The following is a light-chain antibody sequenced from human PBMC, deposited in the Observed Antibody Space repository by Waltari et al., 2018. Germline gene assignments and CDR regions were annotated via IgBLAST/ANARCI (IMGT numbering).Light chain of an antibody. V-gene: IGLV2-14*01. CDR3: SSYITSSTL. CDR1: SSDVGHNY. Sequence: QSALTQPASVSGSPGQSITISRTGTSSDVGHNYYSWYQQFPGKAPKLVIYDVSHRPSGVSNRFSGSKSGNTASLTISGLQAEDEADYLCSSYITSSTLFGGGTKLTVL. CDR2: DVS. J-gene: IGLJ2*01.